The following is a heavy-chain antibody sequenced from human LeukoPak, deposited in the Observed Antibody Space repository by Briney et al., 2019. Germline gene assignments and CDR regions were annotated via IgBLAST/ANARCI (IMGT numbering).Heavy chain of an antibody. CDR2: IYYSGST. CDR1: GGSISSNY. V-gene: IGHV4-59*01. J-gene: IGHJ4*02. CDR3: ARGGWSLDY. Sequence: DPSETLSLTCTVSGGSISSNYWSWIRQPPGKGLEWIGYIYYSGSTYYNPSLKSRVTITVDTSKNQFSLKLSSVTAADTAVYYCARGGWSLDYWGQGTLVTVSS.